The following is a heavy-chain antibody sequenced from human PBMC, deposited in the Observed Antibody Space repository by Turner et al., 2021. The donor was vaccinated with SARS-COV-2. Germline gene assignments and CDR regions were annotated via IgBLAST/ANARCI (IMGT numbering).Heavy chain of an antibody. D-gene: IGHD5-12*01. J-gene: IGHJ4*02. V-gene: IGHV3-21*01. CDR2: ISSSSSYI. CDR1: GFTFSSYS. CDR3: ARGPGYSGYDYWQNTESFDY. Sequence: VQVVESGGGLVKPGGSLRPSCAASGFTFSSYSMNWVRQAREKGLEWVSSISSSSSYIYYADSVKGRFTISRDNAKNSLYLQMNSLRAEETAVYYCARGPGYSGYDYWQNTESFDYWGQGTLVTVSS.